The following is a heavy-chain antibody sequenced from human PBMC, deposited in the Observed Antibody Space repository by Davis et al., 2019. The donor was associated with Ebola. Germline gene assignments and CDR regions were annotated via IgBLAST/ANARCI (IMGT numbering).Heavy chain of an antibody. Sequence: GGSLRPSCAAPGFTFSIAWMSWVRQVPGKGLEWVGRIRGKGGGGITDYAAPVKGRFTISRDDSKNTLYLQMNSLKTEDTAVYYCTTELYCSSSTCPLSFDNWGQGTLVTVSS. CDR2: IRGKGGGGIT. D-gene: IGHD2-2*01. CDR3: TTELYCSSSTCPLSFDN. V-gene: IGHV3-15*01. CDR1: GFTFSIAW. J-gene: IGHJ4*02.